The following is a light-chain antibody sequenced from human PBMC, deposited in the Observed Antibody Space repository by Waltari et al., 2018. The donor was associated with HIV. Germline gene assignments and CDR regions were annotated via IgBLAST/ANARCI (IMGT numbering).Light chain of an antibody. Sequence: IVLTQSPGTLSLSPGERATLHCRASQSVSSSYLAWSQQKPGQAPRLLFYGASDRATDIPDRFTTRGSGTDFTLTVSRLEPEDFAVYYCQQYARSPYTFGQGTKLEIK. CDR1: QSVSSSY. CDR3: QQYARSPYT. V-gene: IGKV3-20*01. J-gene: IGKJ2*01. CDR2: GAS.